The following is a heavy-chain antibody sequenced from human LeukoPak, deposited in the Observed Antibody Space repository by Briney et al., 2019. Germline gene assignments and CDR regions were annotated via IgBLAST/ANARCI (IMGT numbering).Heavy chain of an antibody. D-gene: IGHD2-2*01. CDR3: ARLARSTSGSRGPYYYYYYMDV. CDR1: GGSISSYY. Sequence: SETLSLTCTVSGGSISSYYWSWIRQPPGKGLEWIGYIYTSGSTNYNPSLKSRVTISVDTSKNQFSLKLSSVTAADTAVYYCARLARSTSGSRGPYYYYYYMDVWGKGTTVTVSS. CDR2: IYTSGST. J-gene: IGHJ6*03. V-gene: IGHV4-4*09.